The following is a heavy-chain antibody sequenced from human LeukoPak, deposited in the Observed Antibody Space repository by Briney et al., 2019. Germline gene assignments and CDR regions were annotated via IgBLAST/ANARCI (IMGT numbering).Heavy chain of an antibody. Sequence: GASVRVSCKASGYTFNSYGISWVRQAPGQGLEWMGWISGYNGDTDYAQKFQGRISMTTDTSTSTAYMELRSLRSEDTAVYYCARGDYGNNWFDPWGQGTLVTVSS. CDR3: ARGDYGNNWFDP. V-gene: IGHV1-18*01. D-gene: IGHD4-17*01. CDR2: ISGYNGDT. CDR1: GYTFNSYG. J-gene: IGHJ5*02.